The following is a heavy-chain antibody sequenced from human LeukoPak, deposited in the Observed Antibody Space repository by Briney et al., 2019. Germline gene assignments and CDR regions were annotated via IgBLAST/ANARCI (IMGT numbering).Heavy chain of an antibody. J-gene: IGHJ6*02. D-gene: IGHD6-13*01. CDR2: INAGNGNT. V-gene: IGHV1-3*01. CDR1: GYTFTSYA. CDR3: ARSDSSSSWLFNYYYYYGMDV. Sequence: ASVTVSCKASGYTFTSYAMHWVRQAPGQRLEWMGWINAGNGNTKYSQKFQGRVTITRDTSASTAYMELSSLRSEDTAVYYCARSDSSSSWLFNYYYYYGMDVWGQGTTVTVSS.